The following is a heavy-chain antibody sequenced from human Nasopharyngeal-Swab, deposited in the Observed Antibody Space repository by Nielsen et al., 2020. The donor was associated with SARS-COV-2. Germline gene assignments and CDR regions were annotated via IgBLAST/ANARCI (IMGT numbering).Heavy chain of an antibody. J-gene: IGHJ4*02. CDR3: TRCGGSCYTGKDY. CDR2: IRSKGNSYAT. CDR1: GFTFSDSA. Sequence: GESLNTPCAASGFTFSDSALHWVRQASGKGLEWVGRIRSKGNSYATAYAASVKGRFTISRDDSKNTAYLQMNSLITEDTAVYYCTRCGGSCYTGKDYWCQGTLVTVSS. V-gene: IGHV3-73*01. D-gene: IGHD2-15*01.